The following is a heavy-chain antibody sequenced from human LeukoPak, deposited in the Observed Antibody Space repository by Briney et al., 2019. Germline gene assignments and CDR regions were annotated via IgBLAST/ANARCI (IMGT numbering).Heavy chain of an antibody. J-gene: IGHJ3*02. V-gene: IGHV1-8*01. CDR1: GYTFTSYD. D-gene: IGHD6-13*01. CDR2: MNPNSGNT. CDR3: ARVRGQQLPRDAFDI. Sequence: ASVKVSYKASGYTFTSYDINWVRQATGQGLERMGWMNPNSGNTGYAQKFQGRVTMTRNTSISTAYMELSSLRSEDTAVYYCARVRGQQLPRDAFDIWGQGTMVTVSS.